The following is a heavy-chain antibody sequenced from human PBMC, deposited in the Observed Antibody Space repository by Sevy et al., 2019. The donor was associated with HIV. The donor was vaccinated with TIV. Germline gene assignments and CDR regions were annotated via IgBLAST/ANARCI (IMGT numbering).Heavy chain of an antibody. V-gene: IGHV3-49*04. CDR2: IKTKTYGGTT. J-gene: IGHJ4*02. CDR3: TRDLYGSGWFYFDY. CDR1: GFTFSDYA. D-gene: IGHD6-19*01. Sequence: GGSLRLSCTASGFTFSDYAMSWVRQAPGKGLEWVGFIKTKTYGGTTEYAASVKGRFIISRDDSKNIAYLQRNSLKTEDTAVYYCTRDLYGSGWFYFDYWCQGTLVTVSS.